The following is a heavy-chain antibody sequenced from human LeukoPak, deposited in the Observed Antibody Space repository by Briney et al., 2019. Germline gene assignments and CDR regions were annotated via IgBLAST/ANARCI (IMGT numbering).Heavy chain of an antibody. D-gene: IGHD2-8*01. CDR1: GFTFNSCW. Sequence: PGGSLRLSCVVSGFTFNSCWMNWVRQAPGKGLEWVSGISWNSGSIGYADSVKGRFTISRDNAKNSLYLQMNSLRAEDTALYYCAKDIVLMVYSGGFDYWGQGTLVTVSS. V-gene: IGHV3-9*01. J-gene: IGHJ4*02. CDR3: AKDIVLMVYSGGFDY. CDR2: ISWNSGSI.